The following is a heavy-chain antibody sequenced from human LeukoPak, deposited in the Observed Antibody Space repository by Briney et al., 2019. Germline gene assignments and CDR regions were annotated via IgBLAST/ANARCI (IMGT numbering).Heavy chain of an antibody. V-gene: IGHV1-18*01. CDR3: ARATAPKLGPSDAFDI. J-gene: IGHJ3*02. Sequence: ASVKVSCKASGYTFTSYGISWVRQAPGQGLEWMGWISAYNGNTNYAQKLQGRVTMTTDTSTSTAYMELRSLRSDDTAAYYCARATAPKLGPSDAFDIWGQGTMVTVSS. D-gene: IGHD7-27*01. CDR2: ISAYNGNT. CDR1: GYTFTSYG.